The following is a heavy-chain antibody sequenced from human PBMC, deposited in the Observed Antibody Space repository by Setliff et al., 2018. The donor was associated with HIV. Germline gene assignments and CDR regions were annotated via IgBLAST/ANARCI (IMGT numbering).Heavy chain of an antibody. CDR2: INQSGNT. D-gene: IGHD3-10*01. CDR1: GGSLSGYY. CDR3: AREGGQGYSGSGSFYHRNFDL. J-gene: IGHJ2*01. Sequence: SETLSLTCAVYGGSLSGYYWSWVRQSPGRGLKWIGEINQSGNTNFNPSLKSRLIISVDTSKSQFSLKLTSVTAADTALYYCAREGGQGYSGSGSFYHRNFDLWGRGTLVTSPQ. V-gene: IGHV4-34*01.